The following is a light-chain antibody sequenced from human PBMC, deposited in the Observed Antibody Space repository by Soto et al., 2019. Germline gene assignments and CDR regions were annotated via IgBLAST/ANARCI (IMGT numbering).Light chain of an antibody. V-gene: IGKV3-15*01. CDR2: AVS. Sequence: IVLTQSPATLSVSPGERAILSCRASHSISINLAWYEHKPGQAHRLVIYAVSNRATGVPARFSGSWSGKEFTLTISSLQYEDFAVYYCQQYNNWITFGQGTRLEI. CDR1: HSISIN. J-gene: IGKJ5*01. CDR3: QQYNNWIT.